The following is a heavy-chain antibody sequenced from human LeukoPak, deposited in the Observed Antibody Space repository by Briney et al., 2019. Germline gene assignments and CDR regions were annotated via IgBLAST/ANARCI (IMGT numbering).Heavy chain of an antibody. D-gene: IGHD3-22*01. V-gene: IGHV4-34*01. CDR1: GGSFSGYY. CDR3: ARLNISGYYYDYFDY. CDR2: INHSGST. Sequence: SETLSLTCAVYGGSFSGYYWSWIRQPPGKGLEWIGEINHSGSTNYNPSLKSRVTISVDTSKNQFSLKLSSVTAADTAVYYCARLNISGYYYDYFDYWGQGTLVTVSS. J-gene: IGHJ4*02.